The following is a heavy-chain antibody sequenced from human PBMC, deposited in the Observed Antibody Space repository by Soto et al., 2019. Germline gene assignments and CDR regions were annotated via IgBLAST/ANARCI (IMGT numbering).Heavy chain of an antibody. V-gene: IGHV3-33*01. CDR1: GFTFRNYG. J-gene: IGHJ6*02. CDR3: VXXAXXSGNDYVYYYGMDV. Sequence: QVQLVESGGGVVQPGRSLRLSCAASGFTFRNYGMHWVRQAPAKGLEWVALVWYDGGNKNYVDSVKGRFTISRDNSKNTLYLQMNSLRDEDTAVYYXVXXAXXSGNDYVYYYGMDVWGQGTTVTVSS. D-gene: IGHD5-12*01. CDR2: VWYDGGNK.